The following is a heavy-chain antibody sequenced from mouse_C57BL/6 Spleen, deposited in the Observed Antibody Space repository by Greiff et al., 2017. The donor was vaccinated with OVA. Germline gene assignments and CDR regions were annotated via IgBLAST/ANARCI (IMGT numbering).Heavy chain of an antibody. Sequence: VQLQESGPGLVAPSQSLSITCTVSGFSLPSYGVHWVRQPPGKGLEWLVVLWSDGSTTYNSALKSRLSISKDNSKSQVFLKMNSLQTDDTAMYYCARRDQLKGYFDVWGTGTTVTVSS. V-gene: IGHV2-6*03. CDR1: GFSLPSYG. J-gene: IGHJ1*03. CDR3: ARRDQLKGYFDV. CDR2: LWSDGST. D-gene: IGHD3-3*01.